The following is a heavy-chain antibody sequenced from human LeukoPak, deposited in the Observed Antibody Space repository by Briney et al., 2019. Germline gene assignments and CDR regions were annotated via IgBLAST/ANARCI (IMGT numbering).Heavy chain of an antibody. CDR2: INHSGST. CDR1: GGSFSGYY. Sequence: PSETLSLTCAVYGGSFSGYYWSWIRQPPGKGLEWIGEINHSGSTNYNPSLKSRVTISVDTSKNQFSLKLSSVTAADTAAYYCARGHLPGYCSSTSCPNYYMDVWGKGTTVTVSS. J-gene: IGHJ6*03. CDR3: ARGHLPGYCSSTSCPNYYMDV. V-gene: IGHV4-34*01. D-gene: IGHD2-2*01.